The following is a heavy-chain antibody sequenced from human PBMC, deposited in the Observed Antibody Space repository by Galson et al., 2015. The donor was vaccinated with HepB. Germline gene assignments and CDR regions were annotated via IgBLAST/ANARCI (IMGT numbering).Heavy chain of an antibody. J-gene: IGHJ4*02. V-gene: IGHV1-2*06. Sequence: SVKVSCKASGYTFTGYYMHWVRQAPGQGLEWMGRINPNSGGTNYAQKFQGRVTMTRDTSISTAYMELSRLRSDDTAVYYCARVYYYDSSGYSEPPDYWGQGTLVTVSS. CDR3: ARVYYYDSSGYSEPPDY. CDR2: INPNSGGT. CDR1: GYTFTGYY. D-gene: IGHD3-22*01.